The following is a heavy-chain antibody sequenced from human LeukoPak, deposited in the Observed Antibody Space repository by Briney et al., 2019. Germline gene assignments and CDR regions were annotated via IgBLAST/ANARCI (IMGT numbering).Heavy chain of an antibody. CDR1: GFTFSSYG. Sequence: PGGSLRLSCAASGFTFSSYGMHWVRQAPGKGLEWVAVISYDGSNKYYADSVKARFTISRDNSKNTLYLQMNSLRAEDTAVYYCAKDRDGYNSYYFDYWGQGTLVTVSS. D-gene: IGHD5-24*01. CDR3: AKDRDGYNSYYFDY. CDR2: ISYDGSNK. V-gene: IGHV3-30*18. J-gene: IGHJ4*02.